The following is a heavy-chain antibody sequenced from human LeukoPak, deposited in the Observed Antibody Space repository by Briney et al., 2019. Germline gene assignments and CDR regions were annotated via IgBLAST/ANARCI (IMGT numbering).Heavy chain of an antibody. CDR3: ASAAGHVYGMDV. J-gene: IGHJ6*02. Sequence: GGSLRLSCAASGFTFSTYSMNWVRQAPGRGLEWVSYISSRSSTIHYADSVKGRFTISRDNAKNSLYLQMNSLRDEDTAVYYCASAAGHVYGMDVGGQGTTITVTS. CDR2: ISSRSSTI. CDR1: GFTFSTYS. V-gene: IGHV3-48*02.